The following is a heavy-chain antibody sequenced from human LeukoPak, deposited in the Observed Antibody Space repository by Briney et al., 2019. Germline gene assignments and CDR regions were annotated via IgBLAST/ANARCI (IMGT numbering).Heavy chain of an antibody. CDR2: MNPNSGNT. CDR3: ARYSSSWHRDFDY. CDR1: GYTFNSYD. V-gene: IGHV1-8*03. Sequence: GASVKVSCKASGYTFNSYDINWVRQATGQGLEWMGWMNPNSGNTGYAQKFQGRVTITRNTSISTAYMELSSLSSEDTAVYYCARYSSSWHRDFDYWGQGTLVTVSS. J-gene: IGHJ4*02. D-gene: IGHD6-13*01.